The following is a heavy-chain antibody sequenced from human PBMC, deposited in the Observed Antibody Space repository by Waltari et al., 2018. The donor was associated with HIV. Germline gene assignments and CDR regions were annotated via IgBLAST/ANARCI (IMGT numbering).Heavy chain of an antibody. CDR1: GFPRRSAV. V-gene: IGHV3-23*04. Sequence: EVQLVEPGGGLVQPGGSLRLSCATSGFPRRSAVMGWVRQAPGKGLEWVSTISGSDGNTYYPDSVQGRFTISRDNSKNTLFLQLNSLRAEDTAVYYCAILIAAAGDFDYWGQGTLVTVSS. CDR3: AILIAAAGDFDY. CDR2: ISGSDGNT. D-gene: IGHD6-13*01. J-gene: IGHJ4*02.